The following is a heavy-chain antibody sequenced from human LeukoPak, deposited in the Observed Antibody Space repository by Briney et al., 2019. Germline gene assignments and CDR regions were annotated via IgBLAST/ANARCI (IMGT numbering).Heavy chain of an antibody. D-gene: IGHD6-19*01. CDR1: GYTLTELS. V-gene: IGHV1-24*01. J-gene: IGHJ4*02. Sequence: ASVKVSCKVSGYTLTELSMHWVRQAPGKGREWMGGFDPEDGETIYAQKFQGRVTMTEDTSTDTAYMELSSLRSEDTAVYYCATPYLQRYSSGWYLDYWGQGTLVTVSS. CDR2: FDPEDGET. CDR3: ATPYLQRYSSGWYLDY.